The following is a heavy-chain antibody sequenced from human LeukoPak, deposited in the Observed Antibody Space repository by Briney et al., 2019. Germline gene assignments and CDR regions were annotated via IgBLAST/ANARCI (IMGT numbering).Heavy chain of an antibody. CDR2: IWYDGSNK. Sequence: GGSLRHSCAASGFTFSSYGMRWVRQAPGEGLEWVAVIWYDGSNKYYADSVKSRFTISRDNSKSTLYLQMNSLRAEDTAVYYCATYPTIFGVVIIKPDAFDIWGQGTMVTVS. CDR3: ATYPTIFGVVIIKPDAFDI. V-gene: IGHV3-33*01. D-gene: IGHD3-3*01. CDR1: GFTFSSYG. J-gene: IGHJ3*02.